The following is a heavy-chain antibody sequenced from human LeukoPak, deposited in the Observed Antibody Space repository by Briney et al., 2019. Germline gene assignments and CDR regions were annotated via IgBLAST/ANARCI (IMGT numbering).Heavy chain of an antibody. V-gene: IGHV4-61*02. D-gene: IGHD1-7*01. J-gene: IGHJ6*03. Sequence: SETLSLTCTVSGVSISSGSYYWSRIRQPAEMGLEWIGRIYTSGSTYYNPSLKSRVTISVDTSKNQFSLKLSSVAAADTAVYYCARVSAKTGTVDYYYYMDVWGKGTTVTVSS. CDR3: ARVSAKTGTVDYYYYMDV. CDR2: IYTSGST. CDR1: GVSISSGSYY.